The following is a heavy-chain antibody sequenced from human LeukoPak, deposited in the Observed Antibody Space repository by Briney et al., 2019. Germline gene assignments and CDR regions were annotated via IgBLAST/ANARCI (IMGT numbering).Heavy chain of an antibody. J-gene: IGHJ4*02. CDR3: AKVRLWFGEPSGFDY. CDR2: ISYDGSNK. Sequence: PGRSLRLSCAASGFTFSSYGMHWVRQAPGKGLEWVAVISYDGSNKYYADSVKGRFTISRDNSKNTLYLQMNSLRAEDTAVYYCAKVRLWFGEPSGFDYWGQGTLVTVSS. V-gene: IGHV3-30*18. CDR1: GFTFSSYG. D-gene: IGHD3-10*01.